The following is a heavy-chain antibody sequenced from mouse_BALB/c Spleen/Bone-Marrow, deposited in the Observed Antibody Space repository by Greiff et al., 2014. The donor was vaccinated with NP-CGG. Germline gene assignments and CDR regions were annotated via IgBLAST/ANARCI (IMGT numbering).Heavy chain of an antibody. CDR2: IWGDGST. V-gene: IGHV2-6-7*01. CDR1: GFSLTGYG. Sequence: VMLVESGPGLVAPSQSLSITCTVSGFSLTGYGVYWIRQPPGKGLEWLGMIWGDGSTDYNTVLKSRLTISKDNSKSQVFLKMNSLQTDDTAGYYCARDEEGAGTGRYAMDYWGQGTSVTVSS. D-gene: IGHD4-1*01. J-gene: IGHJ4*01. CDR3: ARDEEGAGTGRYAMDY.